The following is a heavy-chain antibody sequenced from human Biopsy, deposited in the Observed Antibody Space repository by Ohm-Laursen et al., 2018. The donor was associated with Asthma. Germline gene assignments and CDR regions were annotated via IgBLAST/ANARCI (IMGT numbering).Heavy chain of an antibody. CDR1: LYSPTELS. Sequence: NASSKLSLYSPTELSLHRVPEAPEQGLGWMGGLDNTVGRTVNARRFQGRVTMTEDTSTDTAYMELSSLSSDDPAVYYCASDFPKDYVRYNFQFWGQGTLVTVSS. J-gene: IGHJ4*02. CDR3: ASDFPKDYVRYNFQF. CDR2: LDNTVGRT. D-gene: IGHD4-17*01. V-gene: IGHV1-24*01.